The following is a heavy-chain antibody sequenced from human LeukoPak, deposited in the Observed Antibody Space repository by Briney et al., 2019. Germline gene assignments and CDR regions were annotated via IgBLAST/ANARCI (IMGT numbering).Heavy chain of an antibody. Sequence: SETLSLTCSVSGVSITSSTYFWSWIRQPAGKALEWIGRMDFSGSTNYNPSLRSRVTLSLDTSKNQFSLKLSSVTAADTAVYYCARYSGTGYGMYYFDYWGQGTLVTVSS. D-gene: IGHD1-1*01. V-gene: IGHV4-61*02. CDR3: ARYSGTGYGMYYFDY. CDR2: MDFSGST. CDR1: GVSITSSTYF. J-gene: IGHJ4*02.